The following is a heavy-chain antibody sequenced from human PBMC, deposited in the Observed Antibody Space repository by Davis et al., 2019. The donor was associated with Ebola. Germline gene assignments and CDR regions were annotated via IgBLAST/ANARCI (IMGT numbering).Heavy chain of an antibody. D-gene: IGHD2-15*01. CDR2: IWYDGSNK. J-gene: IGHJ5*02. CDR1: GFTFSSYG. Sequence: GGSLRLSCAASGFTFSSYGMHWVRQAPGKGLEWVAVIWYDGSNKYYADSVKGRFTISRDNSKNTLYLQMNSLRAEDTAVYYCARELGCSGGSCYFFVGWFDPWGQGTLVTVSS. CDR3: ARELGCSGGSCYFFVGWFDP. V-gene: IGHV3-33*01.